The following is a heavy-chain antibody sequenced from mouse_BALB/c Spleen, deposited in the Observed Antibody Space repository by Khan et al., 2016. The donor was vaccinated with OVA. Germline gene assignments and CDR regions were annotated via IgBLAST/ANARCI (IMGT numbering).Heavy chain of an antibody. J-gene: IGHJ2*01. CDR2: ISGDSSTI. D-gene: IGHD1-1*01. CDR3: ATSYYYGYYFDY. Sequence: EVELVESGGGLVQPGGSRKLSCAASGFTFSSYGMHWVRQAPEKGLAWVAYISGDSSTIYYADTVKGRFTISRDNPKKTLFLQMTSLMSEDTAMYYCATSYYYGYYFDYWGPGTTLTVSS. CDR1: GFTFSSYG. V-gene: IGHV5-17*02.